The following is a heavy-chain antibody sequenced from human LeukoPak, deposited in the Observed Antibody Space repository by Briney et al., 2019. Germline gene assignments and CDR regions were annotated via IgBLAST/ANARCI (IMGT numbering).Heavy chain of an antibody. V-gene: IGHV4-38-2*02. CDR2: IYDSGST. CDR3: ASLTTADAFDI. Sequence: SETLSLTCTVSGYSISSGYYWGWIRQPPGKGLEWIGYIYDSGSTNYNPSLKSRVTISVDTSKNQFSLKLSSVTAADTAVFYCASLTTADAFDIWGQGTMVTVSS. CDR1: GYSISSGYY. J-gene: IGHJ3*02. D-gene: IGHD3-22*01.